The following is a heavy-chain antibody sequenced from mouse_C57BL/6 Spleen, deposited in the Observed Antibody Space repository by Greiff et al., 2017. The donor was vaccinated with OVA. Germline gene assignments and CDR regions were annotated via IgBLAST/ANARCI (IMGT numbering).Heavy chain of an antibody. J-gene: IGHJ2*01. Sequence: EVQLQESGGGLVKPGGSLKLSCAASGFTFSSYTMSWVRQTPEKRLEWVATISGGGGNTYYPDSVKGRFTISRDNAKNTLYLQMSSLRSEDTALYYCARTCYYFDYWGQGTTLTVSS. CDR2: ISGGGGNT. CDR1: GFTFSSYT. CDR3: ARTCYYFDY. V-gene: IGHV5-9*01.